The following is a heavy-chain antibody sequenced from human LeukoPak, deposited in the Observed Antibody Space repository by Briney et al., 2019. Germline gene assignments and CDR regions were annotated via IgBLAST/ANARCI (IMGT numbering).Heavy chain of an antibody. CDR2: IRYDGRNG. D-gene: IGHD2-2*01. CDR3: AREYCSSTSCYLGYYYYYYMDV. J-gene: IGHJ6*03. CDR1: GFSFSSYA. V-gene: IGHV3-30*02. Sequence: GGSLRLSCATSGFSFSSYAMSWVRQAPGKGLEWVAFIRYDGRNGYYEDSVKGRFTISRDNYKNTLYLQMNSLRAEDTAVYYCAREYCSSTSCYLGYYYYYYMDVWGKGTTVTVSS.